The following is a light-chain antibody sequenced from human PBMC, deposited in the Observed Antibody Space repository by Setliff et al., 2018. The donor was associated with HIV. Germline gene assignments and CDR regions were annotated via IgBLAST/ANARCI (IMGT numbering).Light chain of an antibody. CDR1: SSNIGSNT. Sequence: QSVLTQPPSASGTPGQRVTISCSGSSSNIGSNTVNWYQQLPGTAPKLLIYMNDQRPSGVPDRFTGSKSGTSGSLAISGLQSEDEADYYCAAWHDSLNRDVFGTGTKVTVL. CDR2: MND. V-gene: IGLV1-44*01. CDR3: AAWHDSLNRDV. J-gene: IGLJ1*01.